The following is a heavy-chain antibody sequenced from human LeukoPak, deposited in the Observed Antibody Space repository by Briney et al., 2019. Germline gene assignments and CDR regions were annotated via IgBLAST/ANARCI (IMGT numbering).Heavy chain of an antibody. CDR1: GYTFTGYY. CDR3: ARGGRSGSYPLPNDY. D-gene: IGHD1-26*01. CDR2: INTNSGGT. Sequence: ASVKVSCKASGYTFTGYYMHWVRQAPGQGLEWMGWINTNSGGTNYTQKFQGRVTMTRDTSISTAYMELSRLRYDDTAVYYCARGGRSGSYPLPNDYWGQGTLVTVSS. V-gene: IGHV1-2*02. J-gene: IGHJ4*02.